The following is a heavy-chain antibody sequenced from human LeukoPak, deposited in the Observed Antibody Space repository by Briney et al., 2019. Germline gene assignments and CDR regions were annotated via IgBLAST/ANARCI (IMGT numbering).Heavy chain of an antibody. CDR2: ICYSGST. CDR1: GRSISSGGYY. J-gene: IGHJ4*02. D-gene: IGHD3-10*02. V-gene: IGHV4-31*03. CDR3: ARSTNFGSVDY. Sequence: PSETLSLPCTVSGRSISSGGYYWSWIRRHPGKGLEWIGYICYSGSTYYNPSLKSRVTISVDTSKNQFSLKLSSVTAADTAVYYCARSTNFGSVDYWGQGTLVTVSS.